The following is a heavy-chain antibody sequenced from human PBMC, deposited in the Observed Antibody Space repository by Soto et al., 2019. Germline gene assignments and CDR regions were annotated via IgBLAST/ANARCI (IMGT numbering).Heavy chain of an antibody. CDR1: GGSISSGGYY. CDR3: ARDHPNYYDSSARLYYYYGMDV. V-gene: IGHV4-31*03. J-gene: IGHJ6*02. D-gene: IGHD3-22*01. CDR2: IYYSGST. Sequence: PSETLSLTCSVSGGSISSGGYYWSWIRQHSGKGLEWIGYIYYSGSTSYNPSLKSRVTISVDTSKNQFSLKLSSVTAADTAVYYCARDHPNYYDSSARLYYYYGMDVWGQGTTVTVSS.